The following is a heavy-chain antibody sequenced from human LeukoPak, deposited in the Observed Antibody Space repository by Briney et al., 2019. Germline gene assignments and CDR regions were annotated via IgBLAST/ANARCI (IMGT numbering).Heavy chain of an antibody. D-gene: IGHD5-12*01. Sequence: SETLSLTCTVSGGSISSSSYYWGWIRQPPGKGLEWIGSIYYSGSTYYNPSLKSRVTISVDTSKNQFSLKLSSVTAADTAVYYCARHLIVATMGARLDAFDIWGQGTMVTVSS. CDR1: GGSISSSSYY. CDR3: ARHLIVATMGARLDAFDI. J-gene: IGHJ3*02. V-gene: IGHV4-39*01. CDR2: IYYSGST.